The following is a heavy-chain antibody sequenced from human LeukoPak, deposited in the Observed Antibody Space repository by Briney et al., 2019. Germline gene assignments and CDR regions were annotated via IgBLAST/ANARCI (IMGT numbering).Heavy chain of an antibody. CDR1: GFTFRSYG. J-gene: IGHJ4*02. D-gene: IGHD6-13*01. CDR3: ARKNVAASDY. V-gene: IGHV3-33*01. CDR2: IWYDGTNK. Sequence: PGGSLRLPCAASGFTFRSYGMHWVRQAPGKGLEWVAVIWYDGTNKDYAESVKGRFTISRDDSKNTLYLQMNSLRAEDTAVYYCARKNVAASDYWGQGTLVTVSS.